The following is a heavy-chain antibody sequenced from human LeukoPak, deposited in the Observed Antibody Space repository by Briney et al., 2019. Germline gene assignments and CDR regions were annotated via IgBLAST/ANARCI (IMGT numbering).Heavy chain of an antibody. D-gene: IGHD3-10*01. Sequence: GSLRLSCAASGFTFSSYGMHWVRQAPGKGLEWVAVISYDGSNKYYADSVKGRFTISRDNSKNTLYLQMNSLRAEDTAVYYCAKGGENYHGSGSYYGNYFDYWGQGTLVTVSS. V-gene: IGHV3-30*18. J-gene: IGHJ4*02. CDR3: AKGGENYHGSGSYYGNYFDY. CDR2: ISYDGSNK. CDR1: GFTFSSYG.